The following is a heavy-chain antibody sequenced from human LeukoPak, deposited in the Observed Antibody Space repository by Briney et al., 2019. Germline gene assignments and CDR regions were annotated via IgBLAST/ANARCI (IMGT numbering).Heavy chain of an antibody. CDR1: GGSISSSSYY. CDR3: ARDPIFGVVTDNWFDP. D-gene: IGHD3-3*01. Sequence: PSETLSLTCTVSGGSISSSSYYWGWIRPPPGKGLEWIGSIYYIGSTYYNPSLKSRVTISVDTSKNQFSLKLSSVTAANTAVYYCARDPIFGVVTDNWFDPWGQGTLVTVSS. CDR2: IYYIGST. V-gene: IGHV4-39*07. J-gene: IGHJ5*02.